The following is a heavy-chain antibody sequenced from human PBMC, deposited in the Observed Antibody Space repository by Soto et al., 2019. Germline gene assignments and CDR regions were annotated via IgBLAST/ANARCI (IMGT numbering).Heavy chain of an antibody. CDR3: DRAMNNY. V-gene: IGHV3-48*03. J-gene: IGHJ4*02. CDR2: LSSSGSTI. Sequence: EVQLVESGGGLVQPGGSLRLSCAASGFTFTSYEMNWVRQAPGKGLEWVSYLSSSGSTIYNADSVQGRFTIYRYNAKNSLYLKMNNPGDYDPAVDYCDRAMNNYWGQGTLVTVSS. CDR1: GFTFTSYE.